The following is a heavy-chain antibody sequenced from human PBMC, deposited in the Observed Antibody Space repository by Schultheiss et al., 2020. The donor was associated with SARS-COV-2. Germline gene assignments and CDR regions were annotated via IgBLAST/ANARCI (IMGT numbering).Heavy chain of an antibody. D-gene: IGHD4/OR15-4a*01. V-gene: IGHV4-34*01. CDR2: INHSGST. J-gene: IGHJ4*02. CDR1: GGSFTGYY. CDR3: ARENTDYRFVAY. Sequence: SETLSLTCAVNGGSFTGYYWSWIRQPQGKGLEWIGEINHSGSTNYNPSLKSRVTISVDTSKNQFSLKLSSVTAADTAVYYCARENTDYRFVAYWGQGTLVTVSS.